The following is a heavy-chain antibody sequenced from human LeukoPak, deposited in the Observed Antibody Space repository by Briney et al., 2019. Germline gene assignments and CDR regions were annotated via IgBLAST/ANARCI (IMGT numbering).Heavy chain of an antibody. CDR1: GGFISSYY. CDR3: ARVRYFDDNDAFEI. V-gene: IGHV4-59*01. Sequence: PSETLSLTCIVSGGFISSYYWSWIRQPPGKGLEWIGYIYYSGSADYNPSLKSRVTISVDTSQNQFSLKVNSVTAADTAVYYCARVRYFDDNDAFEIWGQGTMVTVSS. D-gene: IGHD3-9*01. CDR2: IYYSGSA. J-gene: IGHJ3*02.